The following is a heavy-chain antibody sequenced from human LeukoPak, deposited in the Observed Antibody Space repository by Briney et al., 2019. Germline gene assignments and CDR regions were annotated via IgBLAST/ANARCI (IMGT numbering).Heavy chain of an antibody. CDR3: ARGASGSSGWRYWYFDL. V-gene: IGHV3-74*01. CDR2: INSDGSST. CDR1: GFTFSSYW. D-gene: IGHD6-19*01. J-gene: IGHJ2*01. Sequence: GGSLRLSCAASGFTFSSYWMHWVRQAPGKGLAWVSRINSDGSSTSYADSVKGRFTISRDNAKNTLYLQMNSLRAEDTAAYYCARGASGSSGWRYWYFDLWGRGTLVTVSS.